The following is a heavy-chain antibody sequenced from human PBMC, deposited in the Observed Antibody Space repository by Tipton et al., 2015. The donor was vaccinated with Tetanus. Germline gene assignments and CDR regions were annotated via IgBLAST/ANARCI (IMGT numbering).Heavy chain of an antibody. D-gene: IGHD6-13*01. CDR1: GFTFSNSG. V-gene: IGHV3-30*03. J-gene: IGHJ4*02. CDR2: ISYDGNYQ. Sequence: SLRLSCAASGFTFSNSGMHWVRQAPGKGLEWVAIISYDGNYQSYAESVKGRFTISRDNSKSTLFLQMNGLRAEDTAVYYCIYTISCSAFDYWGQGSLATVSS. CDR3: IYTISCSAFDY.